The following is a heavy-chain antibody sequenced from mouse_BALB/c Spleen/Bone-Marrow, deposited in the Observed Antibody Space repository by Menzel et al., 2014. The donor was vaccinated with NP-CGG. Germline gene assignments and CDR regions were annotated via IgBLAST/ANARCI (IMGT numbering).Heavy chain of an antibody. CDR1: GFDFSRYW. Sequence: EVKLLESGGGLVQPGGSLKLSCAASGFDFSRYWMSWVRQAPGKGLEWIGEINPDSSTINYTPSLKDKFIISRDNAKNTLYLQMSRVRSEDTALYYCAREGIPAWFAYRGQGTLVTVSA. CDR2: INPDSSTI. CDR3: AREGIPAWFAY. V-gene: IGHV4-1*02. J-gene: IGHJ3*01.